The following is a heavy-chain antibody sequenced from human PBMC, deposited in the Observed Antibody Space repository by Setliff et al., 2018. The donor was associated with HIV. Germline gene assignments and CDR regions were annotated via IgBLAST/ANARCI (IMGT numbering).Heavy chain of an antibody. Sequence: SETLSLTCAVSGYSISSGYHWGWIRQPPGKGLEWIGSIYHSGSTYYNPSLKSRVTISVDTSKNQFSLKLSSVTAADTAVYYCARRPYYYGSGSYVYYGMGVWGQGTTVTAP. CDR1: GYSISSGYH. V-gene: IGHV4-38-2*01. CDR3: ARRPYYYGSGSYVYYGMGV. J-gene: IGHJ6*02. CDR2: IYHSGST. D-gene: IGHD3-10*01.